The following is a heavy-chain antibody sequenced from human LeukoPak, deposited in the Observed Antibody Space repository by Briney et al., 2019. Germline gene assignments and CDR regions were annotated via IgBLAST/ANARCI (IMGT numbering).Heavy chain of an antibody. V-gene: IGHV4-31*03. J-gene: IGHJ4*02. D-gene: IGHD3-3*01. Sequence: NSSETLSLTCTVSGGSISSGGYYWSWIRQHPGKGLECIGYIYYSGSTYCNPSLKSRVTISVDTSKNQFSLKLSSVTAADTAVYYCARDGWSGYDCWGQGTLVTVSS. CDR3: ARDGWSGYDC. CDR1: GGSISSGGYY. CDR2: IYYSGST.